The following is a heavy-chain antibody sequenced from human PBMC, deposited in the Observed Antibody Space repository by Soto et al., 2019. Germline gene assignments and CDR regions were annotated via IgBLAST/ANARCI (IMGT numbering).Heavy chain of an antibody. V-gene: IGHV4-39*01. J-gene: IGHJ4*02. CDR1: GASIKSSGYY. CDR3: VRHAPYRSGWANRNDY. D-gene: IGHD6-19*01. CDR2: GYYGGSA. Sequence: QLKESGPGLVKPSGTLSLTYTVSGASIKSSGYYWGWIRQPPGKGLEWIGTGYYGGSAYYTPSLKRRLSISVDTSNNHFSLKLTSVTAADTALYYCVRHAPYRSGWANRNDYWGQGILVTVSS.